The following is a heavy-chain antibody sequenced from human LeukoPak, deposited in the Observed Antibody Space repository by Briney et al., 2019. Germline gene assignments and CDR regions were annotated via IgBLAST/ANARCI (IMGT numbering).Heavy chain of an antibody. J-gene: IGHJ4*02. V-gene: IGHV4-38-2*02. CDR3: AGAPSGSYSDY. Sequence: SETLSLTCTVSGYSISSGYYWGWIRQPPGEGLEWIGSIYHSGSTYYNPSLKSRVTISVDTSKNQFSLKLSSVTAADTAVYYCAGAPSGSYSDYWGQGTLVTVSS. CDR1: GYSISSGYY. CDR2: IYHSGST. D-gene: IGHD3-10*01.